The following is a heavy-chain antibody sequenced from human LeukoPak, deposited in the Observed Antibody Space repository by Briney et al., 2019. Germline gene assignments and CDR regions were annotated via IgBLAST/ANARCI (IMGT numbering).Heavy chain of an antibody. CDR2: INSDGTST. V-gene: IGHV3-74*01. D-gene: IGHD7-27*01. J-gene: IGHJ4*02. Sequence: GGSLRLSCAASGFSFSSDWMHWARQVPGEGLVWVSRINSDGTSTAYADSVKGRFTISRDNAKNTLYLQMNSLRVEDTAVHYCAKDSSLGPFIDYWGQGTLVTVSS. CDR3: AKDSSLGPFIDY. CDR1: GFSFSSDW.